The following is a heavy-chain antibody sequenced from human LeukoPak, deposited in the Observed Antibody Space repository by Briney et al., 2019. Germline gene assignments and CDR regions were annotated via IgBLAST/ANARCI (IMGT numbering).Heavy chain of an antibody. CDR1: GYSISSGYY. Sequence: SETLSLTCTVSGYSISSGYYWGWIRQPPGKGLEWIGSIYRSGSTYYNPSLKSRVTISVDTSKNQFPLKLSSVTAADTAVYYCARGARYSSSSYGYWGQGTLVTVSS. CDR3: ARGARYSSSSYGY. D-gene: IGHD6-6*01. V-gene: IGHV4-38-2*02. CDR2: IYRSGST. J-gene: IGHJ4*02.